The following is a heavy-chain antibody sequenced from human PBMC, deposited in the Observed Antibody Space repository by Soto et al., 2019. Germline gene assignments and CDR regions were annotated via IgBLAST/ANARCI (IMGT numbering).Heavy chain of an antibody. CDR2: IRGSGSTI. V-gene: IGHV3-23*01. CDR1: GFMLNNYA. CDR3: AKSPGNKGYYAFDS. J-gene: IGHJ4*02. D-gene: IGHD3-3*01. Sequence: EVQLLESGGGLLQPGGSLRLSCAASGFMLNNYAMNWVRQAPGKGLEWVSSIRGSGSTINYADSVRGRFTISRDTCKSTLYLQMDTLRAEDTAVYDCAKSPGNKGYYAFDSGGQGTLFTVSS.